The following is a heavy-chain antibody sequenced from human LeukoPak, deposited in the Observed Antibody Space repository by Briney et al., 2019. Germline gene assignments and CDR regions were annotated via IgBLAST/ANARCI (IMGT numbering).Heavy chain of an antibody. D-gene: IGHD3-22*01. V-gene: IGHV4-59*01. Sequence: SETLSLTCTVSGGSISSDYWSWIRQPPGKGLEWIGHIHYNGITNYNPSLKSRVIMSVDTSKTHLSLRLSSVTAADTAVYYCARLHYDSSGNYYFDYWGQGTLVTVSS. CDR2: IHYNGIT. J-gene: IGHJ4*02. CDR1: GGSISSDY. CDR3: ARLHYDSSGNYYFDY.